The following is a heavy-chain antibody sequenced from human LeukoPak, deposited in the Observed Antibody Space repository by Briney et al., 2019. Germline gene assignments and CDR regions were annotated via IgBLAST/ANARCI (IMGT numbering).Heavy chain of an antibody. V-gene: IGHV1-2*02. Sequence: ASVKLSCKTCGYTFTGYYMHWVRQAPGQGLEWMGWINPNSGGTNYGQKFQGRVTMTRDTSISTTYMELSRLTSDDTAVYYCVRYGTSEGFDPWGQGTLVTVSS. CDR3: VRYGTSEGFDP. J-gene: IGHJ5*02. CDR2: INPNSGGT. CDR1: GYTFTGYY. D-gene: IGHD5-18*01.